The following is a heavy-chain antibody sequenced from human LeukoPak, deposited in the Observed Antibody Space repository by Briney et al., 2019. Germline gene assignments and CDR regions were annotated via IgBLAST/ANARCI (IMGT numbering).Heavy chain of an antibody. J-gene: IGHJ4*02. CDR3: ARERGYSFGYGVDY. CDR2: LHYSGST. V-gene: IGHV4-59*01. Sequence: SETLSLTCTVFGGSFSSYYWSWIRQPPGKGLEWIGYLHYSGSTKYSPSLKSRVTISVDASKNQFSLKLSSVTAADTAVYYCARERGYSFGYGVDYWGQGTLVTVSS. D-gene: IGHD5-18*01. CDR1: GGSFSSYY.